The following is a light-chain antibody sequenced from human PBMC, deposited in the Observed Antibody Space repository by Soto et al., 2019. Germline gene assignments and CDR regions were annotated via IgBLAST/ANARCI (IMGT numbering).Light chain of an antibody. V-gene: IGLV2-11*01. Sequence: ALTQPRSVSGSPGQSITLSCDGSTSDVGAYNLVSWYQQHPGEAPKLMIYDVIKRPSGVPYRFSGSKSGNTASLTISGLQADDEADYYCCSYAGNFIWVFGGGTKVTVL. CDR3: CSYAGNFIWV. CDR1: TSDVGAYNL. CDR2: DVI. J-gene: IGLJ3*02.